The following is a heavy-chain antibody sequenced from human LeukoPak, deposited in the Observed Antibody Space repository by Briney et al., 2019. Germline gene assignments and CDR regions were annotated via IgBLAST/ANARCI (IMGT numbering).Heavy chain of an antibody. Sequence: SGTLSLTCAVSVGSISSGNWWSWVRQSPGKGLEWIWEVYHNGTPNYNPSLKSRVTISADTFKNRFSLKLTSVTAADTAVYYCATAPILRGEAGEQYKYGMDVWGQGTTVIVSS. D-gene: IGHD1-1*01. J-gene: IGHJ6*02. CDR3: ATAPILRGEAGEQYKYGMDV. V-gene: IGHV4-4*02. CDR1: VGSISSGNW. CDR2: VYHNGTP.